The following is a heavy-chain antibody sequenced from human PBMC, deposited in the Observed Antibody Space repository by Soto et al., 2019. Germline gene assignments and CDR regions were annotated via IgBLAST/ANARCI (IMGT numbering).Heavy chain of an antibody. CDR1: GGTFSSYA. J-gene: IGHJ3*02. CDR2: IIPIFGTA. Sequence: SVKVSCKASGGTFSSYAISWVRQAPGQGLEWMGGIIPIFGTANYAQKFQGRVTITADESTSTAYMELSSLRSEDTAVYYCARSLVVAVIEDAFDIWGQGTMVTVSS. CDR3: ARSLVVAVIEDAFDI. V-gene: IGHV1-69*13. D-gene: IGHD3-22*01.